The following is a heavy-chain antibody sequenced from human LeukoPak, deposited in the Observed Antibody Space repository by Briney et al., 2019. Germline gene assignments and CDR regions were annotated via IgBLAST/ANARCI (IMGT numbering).Heavy chain of an antibody. V-gene: IGHV3-30*18. CDR1: GFTLSNYA. CDR3: AKDQKWGPADYYFDS. D-gene: IGHD2-2*01. Sequence: GGSLRLSCAASGFTLSNYAMHWVRQAPGKGLEWVTVISTDGKDEKYADSVKGRFAISRDNSKNTLDLQMNSLRAEDTAVYYCAKDQKWGPADYYFDSWGQGTLVTVSS. CDR2: ISTDGKDE. J-gene: IGHJ4*02.